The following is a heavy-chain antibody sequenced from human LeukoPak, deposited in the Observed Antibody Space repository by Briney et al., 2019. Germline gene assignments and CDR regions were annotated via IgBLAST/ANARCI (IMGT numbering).Heavy chain of an antibody. J-gene: IGHJ4*02. Sequence: PGGSLRLSCAASGFTFSNAWMSWVRQTPGKGLEWVSGINWNGVITAYADSMKGRFTISRDNAKNSLYLQMNYLRAEDTAFYYCARGDAYYDTSGYYLNIVSWGQGTLVTVSS. D-gene: IGHD3-22*01. CDR3: ARGDAYYDTSGYYLNIVS. CDR1: GFTFSNAW. V-gene: IGHV3-20*04. CDR2: INWNGVIT.